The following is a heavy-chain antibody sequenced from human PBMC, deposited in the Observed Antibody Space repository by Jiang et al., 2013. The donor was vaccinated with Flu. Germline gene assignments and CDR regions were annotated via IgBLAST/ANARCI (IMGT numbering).Heavy chain of an antibody. V-gene: IGHV4-61*01. CDR3: ARGRRYYDILTGYYTVFDY. CDR1: GGSVSSGSYY. J-gene: IGHJ4*02. Sequence: SGGSVSSGSYYWSWIRQPPGKGLEWIGYIYYSGSTNYNPSLKSRVTISVDTSKNQFSLKLSSVTAADTAVYYCARGRRYYDILTGYYTVFDYWGQGTLVTVSS. CDR2: IYYSGST. D-gene: IGHD3-9*01.